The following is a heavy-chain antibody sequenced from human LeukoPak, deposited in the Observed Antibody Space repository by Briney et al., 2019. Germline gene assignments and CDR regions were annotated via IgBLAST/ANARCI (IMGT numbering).Heavy chain of an antibody. V-gene: IGHV3-23*01. CDR2: ISGGGGST. D-gene: IGHD1-14*01. CDR3: ARGPRNRYYFDY. Sequence: GGSLRLSCAASGFTFTSYSMNWVRQAPGKGLEWFSTISGGGGSTYYADSVKGRFTISRDNSKNTLYLQMNSLRAEDTAVYYCARGPRNRYYFDYWGQGTLVTVSS. CDR1: GFTFTSYS. J-gene: IGHJ4*02.